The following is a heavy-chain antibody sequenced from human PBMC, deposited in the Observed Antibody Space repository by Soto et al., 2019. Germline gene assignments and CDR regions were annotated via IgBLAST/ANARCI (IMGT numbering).Heavy chain of an antibody. CDR3: ARTPFLTRSGSYFPAQYYFDY. J-gene: IGHJ4*02. Sequence: SETLSLTYTVSGGSISNYYWSWVRQPPGKGLEWIGYIYYSGSTNYNPSLKSRVTISVDTSKNQFSLKLSSVTAADTAVYYCARTPFLTRSGSYFPAQYYFDYWGQGTLVXVSS. V-gene: IGHV4-59*01. D-gene: IGHD1-26*01. CDR2: IYYSGST. CDR1: GGSISNYY.